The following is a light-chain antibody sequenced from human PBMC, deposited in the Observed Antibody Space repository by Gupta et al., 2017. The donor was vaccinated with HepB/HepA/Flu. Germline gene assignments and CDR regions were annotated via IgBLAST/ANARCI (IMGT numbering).Light chain of an antibody. CDR2: KVS. V-gene: IGKV2-30*01. Sequence: DVVLTQSPLSLPVTLGQPASISCRSSQRLVYKDGNTYLNWFQQRPGPSPRRLIYKVSNRDSGVPDRFSGSGTDTDFTLRISRVEAEDVGVYYCMQGTHWPYTFGQGTKLEIK. J-gene: IGKJ2*01. CDR3: MQGTHWPYT. CDR1: QRLVYKDGNTY.